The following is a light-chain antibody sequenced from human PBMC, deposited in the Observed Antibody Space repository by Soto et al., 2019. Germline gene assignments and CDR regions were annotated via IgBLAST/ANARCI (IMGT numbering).Light chain of an antibody. CDR3: QQYNSYSDT. CDR2: KAS. V-gene: IGKV1-5*03. J-gene: IGKJ2*01. Sequence: DIQMTQSPSTLSASVGDRVTITCRASQSISSWWAWYQQKPGKAPKLLIYKASSLESGVPSRFRVSGSGTEFTLTISSLQTDDFATDYCQQYNSYSDTFGQGTKLEIK. CDR1: QSISSW.